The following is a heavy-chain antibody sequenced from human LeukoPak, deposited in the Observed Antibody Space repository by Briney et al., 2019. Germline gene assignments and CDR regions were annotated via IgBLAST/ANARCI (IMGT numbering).Heavy chain of an antibody. CDR3: ASDTWLGHFDY. Sequence: SETLSLTCAVYGGSFSGYYWSWIRQPPGKGLEWIGEINHSGSTNYNPSLKSRVTISVDTSKNQFSLKLSSVTAADTAVYYCASDTWLGHFDYWGQGTLVTVSS. V-gene: IGHV4-34*01. D-gene: IGHD6-19*01. CDR1: GGSFSGYY. CDR2: INHSGST. J-gene: IGHJ4*02.